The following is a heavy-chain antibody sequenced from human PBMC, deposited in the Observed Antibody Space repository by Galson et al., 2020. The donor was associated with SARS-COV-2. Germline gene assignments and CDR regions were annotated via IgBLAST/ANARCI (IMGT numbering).Heavy chain of an antibody. Sequence: GGSLRLSCAASGFTFSSYWMSWVRQAPGKGLEWVANIKQDGSEKYYVDSVKGRFTISRDNAKNSLYLQMNSLRAEDTAVYYCARDSRVVVVAATHYYYYYGMDVWGQGTTVTVSS. V-gene: IGHV3-7*01. CDR1: GFTFSSYW. CDR2: IKQDGSEK. J-gene: IGHJ6*02. D-gene: IGHD2-15*01. CDR3: ARDSRVVVVAATHYYYYYGMDV.